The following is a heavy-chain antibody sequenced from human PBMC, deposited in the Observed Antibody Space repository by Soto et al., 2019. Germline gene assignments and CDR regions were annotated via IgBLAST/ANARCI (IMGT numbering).Heavy chain of an antibody. Sequence: ASVKVSCKASGYIFTDYYMHWVRQAPGQELGWMGRINPNSGGTNYAQKFQGRVTITSETSISTAYMEPGSLRPEDTAPYYCARSGGGRYYYFWSGQPRNHFCYGMEGWGEGSTVTVCS. CDR3: ARSGGGRYYYFWSGQPRNHFCYGMEG. J-gene: IGHJ6*04. CDR2: INPNSGGT. V-gene: IGHV1-2*06. CDR1: GYIFTDYY. D-gene: IGHD3-3*01.